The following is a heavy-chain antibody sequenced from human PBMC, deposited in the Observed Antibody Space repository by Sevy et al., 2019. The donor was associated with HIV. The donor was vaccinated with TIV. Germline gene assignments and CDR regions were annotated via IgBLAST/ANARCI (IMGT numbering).Heavy chain of an antibody. D-gene: IGHD4-17*01. Sequence: GVSLRLSCAASGFTFSSYAMHWVRQAPGKGLEWVAVISYDGSNKYYADSVKGRFTISRDNSKNTLYLQMNSLRAEDTAVYYWTRDQHDYGGNLRTGWFDPWGQGTLVTVSS. V-gene: IGHV3-30-3*01. CDR2: ISYDGSNK. CDR3: TRDQHDYGGNLRTGWFDP. CDR1: GFTFSSYA. J-gene: IGHJ5*02.